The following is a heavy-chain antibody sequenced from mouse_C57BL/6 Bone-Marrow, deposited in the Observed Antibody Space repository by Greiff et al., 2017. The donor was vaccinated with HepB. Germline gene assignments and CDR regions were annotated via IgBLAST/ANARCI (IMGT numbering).Heavy chain of an antibody. D-gene: IGHD1-1*01. CDR2: IDPSDSYT. CDR1: GYTFTSYW. CDR3: ARGGSTVVLDY. J-gene: IGHJ2*01. Sequence: QVQLKQPGAELVKPGASVKLSCKASGYTFTSYWMQWVKQRPGQGLEWIGEIDPSDSYTNYNQKFKGKATLTVDTSSSTAYMQLSSLTSEDSAVYYCARGGSTVVLDYWGQGTTLTVSS. V-gene: IGHV1-50*01.